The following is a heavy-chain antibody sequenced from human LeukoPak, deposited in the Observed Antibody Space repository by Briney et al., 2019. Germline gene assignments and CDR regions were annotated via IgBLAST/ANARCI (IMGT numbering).Heavy chain of an antibody. CDR2: INHSGST. Sequence: SETLSLTCAVNGGSFSGYFWSWIRQPPGKGLEWIGEINHSGSTYYNASLKSRVTISVDTSKNQFSLKLSSVTAADTAVYYCARRWGYRGRYFDYWGQGTLVTVSS. D-gene: IGHD3-16*01. V-gene: IGHV4-34*01. CDR3: ARRWGYRGRYFDY. J-gene: IGHJ4*02. CDR1: GGSFSGYF.